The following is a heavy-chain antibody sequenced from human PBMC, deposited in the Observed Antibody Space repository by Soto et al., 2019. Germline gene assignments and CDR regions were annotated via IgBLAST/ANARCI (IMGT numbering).Heavy chain of an antibody. V-gene: IGHV4-28*03. J-gene: IGHJ6*02. Sequence: PSETLSLTCAVSGYSISNTNWWGWIRQPPGKGLEWIGYIFYTGSTYYNPSLKSRVTMSLDTSKNQFSLKLSSVTAADTAVYYCARDHDTMVRGVNYGYYGMDVWGQGTTVTVSS. D-gene: IGHD3-10*01. CDR3: ARDHDTMVRGVNYGYYGMDV. CDR1: GYSISNTNW. CDR2: IFYTGST.